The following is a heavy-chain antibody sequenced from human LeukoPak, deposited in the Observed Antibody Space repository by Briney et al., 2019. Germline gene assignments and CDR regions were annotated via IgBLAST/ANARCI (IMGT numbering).Heavy chain of an antibody. CDR3: ARLLQGVAGTWGY. Sequence: GESLKISCKASGYSFTTYWIAWVRQMPGKGLEWMGMIYPGDSDTRYSPSFQGQITISVDKSISIAYLQWSSLKASDTAMYYCARLLQGVAGTWGYWGQGTPVTV. J-gene: IGHJ4*02. CDR1: GYSFTTYW. V-gene: IGHV5-51*01. CDR2: IYPGDSDT. D-gene: IGHD6-19*01.